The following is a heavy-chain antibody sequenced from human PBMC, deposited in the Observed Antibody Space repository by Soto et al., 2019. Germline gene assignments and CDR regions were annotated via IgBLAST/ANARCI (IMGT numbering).Heavy chain of an antibody. CDR1: GYTFTSYN. J-gene: IGHJ4*02. V-gene: IGHV1-46*01. Sequence: ASVKVSCKASGYTFTSYNMHWVRQAPGQGLEWMGIINPSGGSTSYAQKFQGRVTMTRDTSTSTVYMELSSLRSEDTAVYYCAGGRWLATIDYWGQGTLVTVSS. CDR3: AGGRWLATIDY. D-gene: IGHD6-19*01. CDR2: INPSGGST.